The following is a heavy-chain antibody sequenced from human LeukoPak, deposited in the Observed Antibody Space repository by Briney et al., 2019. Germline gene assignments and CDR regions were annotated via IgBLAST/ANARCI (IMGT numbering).Heavy chain of an antibody. CDR3: QSRFLECLLDY. D-gene: IGHD3-3*01. CDR1: GGSINSNNYF. J-gene: IGHJ4*02. V-gene: IGHV4-39*01. CDR2: IYYSGST. Sequence: SETLSLTCTVSGGSINSNNYFWGWVRQPPGKGREWIGSIYYSGSTYYNPSLKSRVTISVDTSKHQFSLRLSSVTAADTAMYYCQSRFLECLLDYWGQGTLVSVSS.